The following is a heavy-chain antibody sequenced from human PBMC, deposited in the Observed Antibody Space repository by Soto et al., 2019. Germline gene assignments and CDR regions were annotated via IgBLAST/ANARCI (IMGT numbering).Heavy chain of an antibody. V-gene: IGHV3-30-3*01. CDR1: GFTFSSYA. CDR3: ARGEGEAYYFGIDV. D-gene: IGHD3-16*01. CDR2: ISYDGSNK. Sequence: QVQVVESGGGVVQPGRSLRLSCAASGFTFSSYAMHWVRQAPGKGLEWVAVISYDGSNKFYVDSVKGRVTISRDNSKNALSLQMNGLSAENTAVYDCARGEGEAYYFGIDVWGQGRTVIVSS. J-gene: IGHJ6*02.